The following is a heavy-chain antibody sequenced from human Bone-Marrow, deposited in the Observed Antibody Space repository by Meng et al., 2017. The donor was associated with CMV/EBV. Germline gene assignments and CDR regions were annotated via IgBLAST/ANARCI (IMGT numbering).Heavy chain of an antibody. Sequence: GESLKISCAASGFTFSNAWMSWVRQAPGKGLEWVSAISGSGGSTYYADSVKGRFTISRDNSKNTLYLQMNSLRAEDTAVYYCAKVWGGRKGDYWGQGTLVTVSS. V-gene: IGHV3-23*01. CDR3: AKVWGGRKGDY. J-gene: IGHJ4*02. D-gene: IGHD3-16*01. CDR1: GFTFSNAW. CDR2: ISGSGGST.